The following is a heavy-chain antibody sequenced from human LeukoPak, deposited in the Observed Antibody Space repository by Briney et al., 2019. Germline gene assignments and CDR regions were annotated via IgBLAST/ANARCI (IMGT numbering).Heavy chain of an antibody. CDR3: ARHRAFGGVMGDFYFDY. V-gene: IGHV4-59*08. J-gene: IGHJ4*02. CDR1: GGSISSYY. Sequence: SETLSLTCTVSGGSISSYYWSWIRQPAGKGLEWIGYIYYSGSTNYNPSLKSRVTISVDTSKNQFSLKLSSVTAADTAVYYCARHRAFGGVMGDFYFDYWGQGTLVTVSS. D-gene: IGHD3-16*01. CDR2: IYYSGST.